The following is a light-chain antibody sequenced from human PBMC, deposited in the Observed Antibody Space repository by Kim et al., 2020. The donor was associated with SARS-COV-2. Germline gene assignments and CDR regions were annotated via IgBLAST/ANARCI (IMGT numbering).Light chain of an antibody. J-gene: IGKJ5*01. CDR2: DAS. CDR1: QSVGDF. CDR3: QRSSWPIT. Sequence: EIVLTQSPATLSLSPGDGATLSCRASQSVGDFLAWNQQRPGQAPRLLIYDASKRATGIPAKLSGSGSGTDFTLTISTLESEDSAIYYCQRSSWPITFGQGTRLEIK. V-gene: IGKV3-11*01.